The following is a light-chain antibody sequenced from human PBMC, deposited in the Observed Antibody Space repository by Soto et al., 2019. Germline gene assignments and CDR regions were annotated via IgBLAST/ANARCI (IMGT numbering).Light chain of an antibody. V-gene: IGKV3-20*01. CDR1: QSLISSY. CDR3: QHYGSSVLT. CDR2: GAS. J-gene: IGKJ3*01. Sequence: EIVLTQPPGTLSLSPGEGASQSSRASQSLISSYIAWYQQKPGQAPRLLIFGASSRATGIPDRFSGSGSGTDFTLTISRLEPEDFAVYYCQHYGSSVLTFGPGTKVDIK.